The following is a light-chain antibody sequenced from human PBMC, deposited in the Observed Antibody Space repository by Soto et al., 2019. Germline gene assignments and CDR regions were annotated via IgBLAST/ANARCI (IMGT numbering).Light chain of an antibody. V-gene: IGKV3-20*01. CDR3: QHYGGSLYT. J-gene: IGKJ2*01. CDR2: GAS. CDR1: QSVTSNY. Sequence: EIVLTQSPGTLSLSPGEGATLSCRASQSVTSNYLTWYQHKPGQAPRLLIYGASSRATGIPDRFSGTGSGTDFTLTISRLEPEDFAVYYCQHYGGSLYTFGQGTKLEI.